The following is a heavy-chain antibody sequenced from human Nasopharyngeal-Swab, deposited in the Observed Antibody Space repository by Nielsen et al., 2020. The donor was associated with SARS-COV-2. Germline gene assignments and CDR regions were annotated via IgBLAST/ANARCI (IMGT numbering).Heavy chain of an antibody. CDR1: GGSISSGGYY. CDR2: IYYSGST. J-gene: IGHJ4*02. D-gene: IGHD3-22*01. Sequence: SETLSLTCTVSGGSISSGGYYWSWIRQHPGKGLEWIGYIYYSGSTYYNPSLKSRVTISVDTSKNQFSLKLSSVTAADTAVYYCARLLLSPYDRRIDYFDYWGQGTLVTVSS. V-gene: IGHV4-31*03. CDR3: ARLLLSPYDRRIDYFDY.